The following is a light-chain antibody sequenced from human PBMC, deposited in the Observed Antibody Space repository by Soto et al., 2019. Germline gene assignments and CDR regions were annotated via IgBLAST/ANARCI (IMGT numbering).Light chain of an antibody. CDR2: KAS. V-gene: IGKV1-5*03. Sequence: DIQMTQSPSTLSASVGDRVTITCRASQSISSWLAWYQQKPGKAPKPLIYKASTLESGVPSRFSGSESGTEFTITINSLQPDDFATYYCQQYSSWWTFGQGTNVEIK. CDR3: QQYSSWWT. J-gene: IGKJ1*01. CDR1: QSISSW.